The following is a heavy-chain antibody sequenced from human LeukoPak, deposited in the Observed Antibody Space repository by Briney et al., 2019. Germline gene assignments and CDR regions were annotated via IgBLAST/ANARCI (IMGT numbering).Heavy chain of an antibody. CDR1: GGSISSSY. CDR3: AREGYSSYFDY. J-gene: IGHJ4*02. Sequence: SETLPLTCTISGGSISSSYWSWIRQPPGKGLEWIGYTYNSGSTNYNPSLKSRLTISVDKSKNQFSLKLSSVTAADTAVYYCAREGYSSYFDYWGQGTLVTVSS. V-gene: IGHV4-59*12. D-gene: IGHD2-15*01. CDR2: TYNSGST.